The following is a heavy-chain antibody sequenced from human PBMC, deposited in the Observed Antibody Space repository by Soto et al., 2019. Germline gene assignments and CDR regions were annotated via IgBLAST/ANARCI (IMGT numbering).Heavy chain of an antibody. CDR3: ARTGMDV. Sequence: PGGSLRLSCAASGFTFSGYNMNWVRQAPGKGLEWVSYISSTNSTKYYADSVKGRFTISRDNPKNSLYLQMNSLRAEDTAVYYCARTGMDVWGQGTTVTVSS. CDR1: GFTFSGYN. CDR2: ISSTNSTK. J-gene: IGHJ6*02. V-gene: IGHV3-48*01.